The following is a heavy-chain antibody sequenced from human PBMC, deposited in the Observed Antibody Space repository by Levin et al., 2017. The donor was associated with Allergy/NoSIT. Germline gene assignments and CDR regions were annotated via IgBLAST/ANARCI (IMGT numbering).Heavy chain of an antibody. Sequence: PGESLKISCAASGFPFSSYWMSWVRQAPGKGLEWVANIKDDGRAKYYMDSVKGRFTISRDNAENSLYLQMNSLRGEDTAVYYCATVLGSYYGGGFDYWGQGTLVTVSS. V-gene: IGHV3-7*01. CDR1: GFPFSSYW. J-gene: IGHJ4*02. CDR2: IKDDGRAK. D-gene: IGHD1-26*01. CDR3: ATVLGSYYGGGFDY.